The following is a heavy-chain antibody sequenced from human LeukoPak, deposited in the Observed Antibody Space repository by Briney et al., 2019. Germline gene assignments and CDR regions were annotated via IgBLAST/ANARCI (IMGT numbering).Heavy chain of an antibody. CDR1: GFSFRSCG. J-gene: IGHJ4*02. Sequence: GGSLRLSCAASGFSFRSCGMHWVRRARGKGLEWVTFIQYDGSNKYYTDSAKGRFSISRDNSKNTLYLQMNNLRAEDTAVYYCAKGAGVGFDYWGQGTLVTVSS. CDR3: AKGAGVGFDY. D-gene: IGHD3-3*01. CDR2: IQYDGSNK. V-gene: IGHV3-30*02.